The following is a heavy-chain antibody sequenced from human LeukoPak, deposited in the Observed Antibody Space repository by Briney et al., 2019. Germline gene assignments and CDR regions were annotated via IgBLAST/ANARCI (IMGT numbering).Heavy chain of an antibody. D-gene: IGHD3-22*01. CDR3: ARDSDSSGYCDY. Sequence: GGSLRLSCAASGFTFSSYSMNWVRQAPGKGLEWVSSISSSSSYIYYADSVKGRFTISRDNAKNSLYLQMNSLRAEDTAVYYCARDSDSSGYCDYWGQGTLDTVSS. V-gene: IGHV3-21*01. CDR1: GFTFSSYS. CDR2: ISSSSSYI. J-gene: IGHJ4*02.